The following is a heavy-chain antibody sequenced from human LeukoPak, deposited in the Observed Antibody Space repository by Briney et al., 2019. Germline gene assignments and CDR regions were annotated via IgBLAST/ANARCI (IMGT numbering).Heavy chain of an antibody. D-gene: IGHD1-1*01. J-gene: IGHJ5*02. CDR3: ARDTSSVPHSINWANNRFDP. CDR2: LSFDGSQN. CDR1: GFAFSSSA. Sequence: PGGSLRLSCAASGFAFSSSAMHWVRRSPGKGLEWLAILSFDGSQNYYADSVKGRFTISRDNSKNTLYLQINSLSFDDTAIYYCARDTSSVPHSINWANNRFDPWGQGTLVTVSS. V-gene: IGHV3-30*03.